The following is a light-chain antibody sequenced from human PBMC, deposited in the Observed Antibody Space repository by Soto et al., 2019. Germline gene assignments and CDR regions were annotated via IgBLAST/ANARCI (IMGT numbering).Light chain of an antibody. J-gene: IGKJ5*01. Sequence: EIVMTQAPYTLYVSPGEGGTLSCGASQSVRTKLAWYQQKAGQAPRLLIYGASTRATGIPDRFSGSGSGTEFTLTISSLQSEDFAVYYCQQYNSWPPITFGQGTPLEI. V-gene: IGKV3-15*01. CDR3: QQYNSWPPIT. CDR1: QSVRTK. CDR2: GAS.